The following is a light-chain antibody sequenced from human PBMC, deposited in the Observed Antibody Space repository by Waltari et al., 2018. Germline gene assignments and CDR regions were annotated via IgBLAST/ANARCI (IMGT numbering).Light chain of an antibody. J-gene: IGLJ2*01. CDR2: EVT. CDR1: RSDVGGYNH. V-gene: IGLV2-14*01. Sequence: QSALTQPASVSGSPGQSIIISCTGTRSDVGGYNHVSCYQQQPGKAPKLLILEVTNRPSGISNRFSGSKSGNTASLTISGLQAEDEGEYYCSSFTTIGTLVVFGGGTKVTVL. CDR3: SSFTTIGTLVV.